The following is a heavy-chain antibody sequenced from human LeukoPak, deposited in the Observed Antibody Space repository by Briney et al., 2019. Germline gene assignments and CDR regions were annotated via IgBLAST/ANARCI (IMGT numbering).Heavy chain of an antibody. D-gene: IGHD2-2*01. CDR1: CASISSYY. J-gene: IGHJ6*02. Sequence: PSEPLSLTCTVYCASISSYYWSWIRQPPGKGLEWLGYIFYSGRTNYNPSLKTRVPLSVAASKNQFSLKLSSVTAADTAVYYCARGAAAQYYYYYYGMDVWGQGTTVTVSS. V-gene: IGHV4-59*08. CDR3: ARGAAAQYYYYYYGMDV. CDR2: IFYSGRT.